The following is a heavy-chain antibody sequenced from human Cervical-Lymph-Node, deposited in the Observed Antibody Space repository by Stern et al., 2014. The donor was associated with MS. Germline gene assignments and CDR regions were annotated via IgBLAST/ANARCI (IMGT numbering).Heavy chain of an antibody. J-gene: IGHJ4*02. CDR1: GYTLTNYP. D-gene: IGHD5-18*01. CDR3: ARDFVDTAMITRSDYLDS. Sequence: VQLVQSGSELKEPGASVKVSCKASGYTLTNYPMNWVRQAPGQGLEWMGWINTDTGKSTYAQGLTGRLVFSLDTSVSTAYLHISSLKAEDTAVYYCARDFVDTAMITRSDYLDSWGQGTLVTVSS. V-gene: IGHV7-4-1*02. CDR2: INTDTGKS.